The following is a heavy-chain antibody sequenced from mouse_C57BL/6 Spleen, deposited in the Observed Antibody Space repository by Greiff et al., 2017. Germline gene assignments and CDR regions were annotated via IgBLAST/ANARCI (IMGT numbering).Heavy chain of an antibody. V-gene: IGHV2-2*01. Sequence: VQLQESGPGLVQPSQSLSITCTVSGFSLTSYGVHWVRQSPGKGLEWLGVIWRGGSTDYNAAFISRLSISKDKSKSQVFFKMNSLQADDTAIYYCARNAMDYWGQGTSVTVSS. J-gene: IGHJ4*01. CDR3: ARNAMDY. CDR1: GFSLTSYG. CDR2: IWRGGST.